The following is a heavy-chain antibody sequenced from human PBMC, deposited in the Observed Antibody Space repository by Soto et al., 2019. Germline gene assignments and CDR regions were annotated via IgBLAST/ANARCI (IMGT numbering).Heavy chain of an antibody. D-gene: IGHD3-3*01. CDR1: GFTFSSYS. Sequence: EVQLVESGGGLVKPGASLRLSCAASGFTFSSYSMSWVRQAPGRGLEWVSSISSSSSYIYYADSVNGRFTISRDNAKNSLYLQMNSLRAEDTAVYYCARDSYDFWTAYSYWGQGTQVTVSS. CDR2: ISSSSSYI. CDR3: ARDSYDFWTAYSY. J-gene: IGHJ4*02. V-gene: IGHV3-21*01.